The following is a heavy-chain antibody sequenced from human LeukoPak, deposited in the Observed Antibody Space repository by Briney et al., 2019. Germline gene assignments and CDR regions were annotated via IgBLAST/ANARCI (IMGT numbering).Heavy chain of an antibody. Sequence: SETLSLTCTVSGGSISSYNWSWIRLPPPQGQGRMGISYYTWATYNNPSPNLRVTISLSAAKTQFSLKLSSVTAADAAVYYCARAGYSYGTGYDFDYGGQGALVTVS. D-gene: IGHD5-18*01. CDR2: SYYTWAT. CDR1: GGSISSYN. V-gene: IGHV4-59*01. CDR3: ARAGYSYGTGYDFDY. J-gene: IGHJ4*02.